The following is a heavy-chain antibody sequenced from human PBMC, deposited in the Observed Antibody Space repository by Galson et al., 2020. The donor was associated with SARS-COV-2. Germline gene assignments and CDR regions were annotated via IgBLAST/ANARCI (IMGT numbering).Heavy chain of an antibody. CDR2: IYYSEST. D-gene: IGHD6-13*01. CDR1: GGSVSSGSYY. CDR3: ARSLPAAHDAFDI. V-gene: IGHV4-61*01. Sequence: SATLSLTCTVSGGSVSSGSYYWSWIRQTPGKGLEWIGYIYYSESTKYNTSLKSRVTISVDTSKNQFSLKLSSVTAADTAVYYCARSLPAAHDAFDIWGQGTMVTVSS. J-gene: IGHJ3*02.